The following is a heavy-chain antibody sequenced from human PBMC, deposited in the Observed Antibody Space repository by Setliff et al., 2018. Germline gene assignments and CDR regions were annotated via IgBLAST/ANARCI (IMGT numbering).Heavy chain of an antibody. CDR3: ARGGDIITIFGVVTSDYYYYMDV. CDR2: TIPIFGST. D-gene: IGHD3-3*01. Sequence: SVKVSCKASGYTFTNYVFHWVRQAPGQGLEWMGGTIPIFGSTNYAQKFQDRVTIITDESTSTAYMELRSLRSEDTAVYYCARGGDIITIFGVVTSDYYYYMDVWGTGTTVTVSS. J-gene: IGHJ6*03. CDR1: GYTFTNYV. V-gene: IGHV1-69*05.